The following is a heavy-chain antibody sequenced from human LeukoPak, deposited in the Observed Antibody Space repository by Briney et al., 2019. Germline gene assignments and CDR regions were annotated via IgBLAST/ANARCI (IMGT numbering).Heavy chain of an antibody. J-gene: IGHJ4*02. CDR1: DGSISSYY. V-gene: IGHV4-59*01. D-gene: IGHD1-26*01. CDR2: IYYSGST. Sequence: SETLSLTCTVSDGSISSYYWSWIRQPPGKGLEWIGYIYYSGSTNYNPSLKSRVTISVDTSKNQFSLKLSSVTAADTAVYYCARAGQWELRPDYWGQGTLVTVSS. CDR3: ARAGQWELRPDY.